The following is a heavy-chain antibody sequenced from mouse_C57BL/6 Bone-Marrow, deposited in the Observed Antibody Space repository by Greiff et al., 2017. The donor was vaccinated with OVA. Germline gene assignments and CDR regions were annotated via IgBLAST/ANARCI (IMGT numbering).Heavy chain of an antibody. CDR1: GFNIKDDY. CDR3: TTRGTDYDYDGAWFAY. J-gene: IGHJ3*01. Sequence: EVQLVESGAELVRPGASVKLSCTASGFNIKDDYMHWVKQRPEQGLEWIGWIDPENGDTEYASKFQGKATITADTSSNTAYLQLSRLTSEDTAVYYCTTRGTDYDYDGAWFAYWGQGTLVTVSA. D-gene: IGHD2-4*01. V-gene: IGHV14-4*01. CDR2: IDPENGDT.